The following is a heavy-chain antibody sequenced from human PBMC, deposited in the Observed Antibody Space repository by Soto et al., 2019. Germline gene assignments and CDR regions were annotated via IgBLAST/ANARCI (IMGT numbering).Heavy chain of an antibody. J-gene: IGHJ6*02. V-gene: IGHV6-1*01. CDR3: EGVSSSSGMGV. Sequence: SQTLSLTCAISGDNVSSNSAAWNWIRRSPSRGLEWLGRTYYRSNWSSDYAVSVKSRIAINPDTSNNQFSLALYSMTPEDTAVYFCEGVSSSSGMGVWGQGTPVTVS. CDR2: TYYRSNWSS. CDR1: GDNVSSNSAA. D-gene: IGHD6-6*01.